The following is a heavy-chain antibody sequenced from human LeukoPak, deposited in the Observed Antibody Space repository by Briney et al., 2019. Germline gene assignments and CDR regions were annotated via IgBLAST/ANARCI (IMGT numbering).Heavy chain of an antibody. D-gene: IGHD1-1*01. CDR2: IYYSGST. Sequence: KASETLSLTCTVSGGSISSSSYYWGWIRQPPGKGLEWIGSIYYSGSTYYNPSLKSRVTISVDTSKNQFSLKLSSVTAADTAVYHCARRPRTGSWDYWGQGTLVTVSS. V-gene: IGHV4-39*07. CDR3: ARRPRTGSWDY. J-gene: IGHJ4*02. CDR1: GGSISSSSYY.